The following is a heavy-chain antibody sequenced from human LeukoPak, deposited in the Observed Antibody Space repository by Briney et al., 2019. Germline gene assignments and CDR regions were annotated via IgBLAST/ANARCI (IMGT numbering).Heavy chain of an antibody. D-gene: IGHD1-26*01. Sequence: GGSLRLSCAASGFTVSSNYMSWVRQAPGKGLEWVSVIYSGGSTYYADSVKGRFTISRDNSKNTLYLQMNSLRAEDTAVYYCASSYSGSYYYFDYWGQGTLVTVSS. CDR3: ASSYSGSYYYFDY. J-gene: IGHJ4*02. CDR1: GFTVSSNY. V-gene: IGHV3-53*01. CDR2: IYSGGST.